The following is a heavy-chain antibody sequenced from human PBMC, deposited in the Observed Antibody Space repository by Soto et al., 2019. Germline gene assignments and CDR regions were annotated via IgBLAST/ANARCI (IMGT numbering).Heavy chain of an antibody. CDR1: GITFSDHH. D-gene: IGHD5-18*01. CDR2: ARNKAHSYTT. Sequence: GGSLRLSCAASGITFSDHHMDWVRQAPGKGLEWVGRARNKAHSYTTAYAASVKGRFTISRDDSKNSLSLKVASVTAADTAVYFCARGKPSGYRFGPRNFFYYGLDVWGPGTTVTVSS. CDR3: ARGKPSGYRFGPRNFFYYGLDV. V-gene: IGHV3-72*01. J-gene: IGHJ6*02.